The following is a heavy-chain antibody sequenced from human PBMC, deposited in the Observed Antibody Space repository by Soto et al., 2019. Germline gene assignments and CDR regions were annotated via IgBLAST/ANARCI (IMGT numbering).Heavy chain of an antibody. CDR1: GFTFSRYL. CDR2: INSDGSST. D-gene: IGHD2-2*01. CDR3: ARAAIPAAAGFHYYYYYMDG. J-gene: IGHJ6*03. V-gene: IGHV3-74*01. Sequence: GGSLRLSCAASGFTFSRYLRHWFRQAPGKGLVWVSRINSDGSSTSYADSVKGRFTISRDNAKNTLYLQMNSLRAEDTAVYYCARAAIPAAAGFHYYYYYMDGWGKGTTVTVSS.